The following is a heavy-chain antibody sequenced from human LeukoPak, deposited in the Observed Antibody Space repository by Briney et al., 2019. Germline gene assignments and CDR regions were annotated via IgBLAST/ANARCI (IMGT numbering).Heavy chain of an antibody. D-gene: IGHD3-22*01. CDR3: ARDGGYYDSSDY. J-gene: IGHJ4*02. CDR2: IYTSGST. CDR1: GVSISSGSYY. V-gene: IGHV4-61*02. Sequence: SETLSLTCTVSGVSISSGSYYGSWIRQPAAKVLEWIELIYTSGSTNYNPSLKSRVTISVHTSKNQFSLKLSSVTAADTAVYCCARDGGYYDSSDYWGQGTLVTVSS.